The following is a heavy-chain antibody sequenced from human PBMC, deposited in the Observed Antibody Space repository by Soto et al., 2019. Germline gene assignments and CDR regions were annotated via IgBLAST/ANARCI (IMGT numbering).Heavy chain of an antibody. D-gene: IGHD4-17*01. V-gene: IGHV3-23*01. CDR3: AKDLTNYGDYEEPYYFDY. Sequence: GGSLRLSCAASGFTFSSYAMSWVRQAPGKGLEWVSAISGSGGSTYYADSVKGRFTISRDNSKNTLYLQMNSLRAEDTAVYYCAKDLTNYGDYEEPYYFDYWGQGTLVTVSS. J-gene: IGHJ4*02. CDR2: ISGSGGST. CDR1: GFTFSSYA.